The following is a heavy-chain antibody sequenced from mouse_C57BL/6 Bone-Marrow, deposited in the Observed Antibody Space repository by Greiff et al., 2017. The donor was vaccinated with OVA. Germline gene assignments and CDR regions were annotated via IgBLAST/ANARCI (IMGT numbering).Heavy chain of an antibody. CDR3: ASRGIRYFDV. J-gene: IGHJ1*03. Sequence: VQLQQSGAELARPGASVKLSCKASGYTFTSYGISWVKQRTGQGLEWIGAIYPRSGNTYYNEKFKGKATLTADKSSSTAYMELRSLTSGDSADYVCASRGIRYFDVWGTGTTVTVSS. CDR1: GYTFTSYG. CDR2: IYPRSGNT. V-gene: IGHV1-81*01.